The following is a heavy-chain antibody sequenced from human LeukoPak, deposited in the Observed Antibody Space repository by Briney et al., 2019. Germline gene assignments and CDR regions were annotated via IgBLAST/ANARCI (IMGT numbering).Heavy chain of an antibody. CDR1: GFTFSSYA. D-gene: IGHD6-13*01. CDR3: AKDVREPGIAAAGAQPYFDY. V-gene: IGHV3-23*01. Sequence: PGASLRLSCAASGFTFSSYAMSWVRQAPGKGLEWVSAISGSGGSTYYADSVKGRFTISRDNSKNTLYLQMNSLRAEDTAVYYCAKDVREPGIAAAGAQPYFDYWGQGTLDTVSS. CDR2: ISGSGGST. J-gene: IGHJ4*02.